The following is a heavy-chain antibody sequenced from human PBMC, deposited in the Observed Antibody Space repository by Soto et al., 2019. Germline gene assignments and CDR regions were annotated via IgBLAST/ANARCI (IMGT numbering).Heavy chain of an antibody. CDR3: ARGFPSYYDFWCGYTFVR. CDR1: GGSFSGYY. V-gene: IGHV4-34*01. D-gene: IGHD3-3*01. CDR2: INHSGST. Sequence: QVQLQQWGAGLLKPSETLSLTCAVYGGSFSGYYWSWIRQPPGKGLEWIGEINHSGSTNYNPSLKSRVTISVDTSKNQFTLKLSSVTAADTAVYYCARGFPSYYDFWCGYTFVRWGQGTLVTVSS. J-gene: IGHJ4*02.